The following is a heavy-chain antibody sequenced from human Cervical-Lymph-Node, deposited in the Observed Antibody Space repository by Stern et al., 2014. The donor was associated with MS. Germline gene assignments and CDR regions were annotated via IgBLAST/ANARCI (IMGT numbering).Heavy chain of an antibody. D-gene: IGHD3-16*02. Sequence: QVQLVESGPEVKKPGASVKVSCKASGYRFTSYGMGWVRQAPGHGLEWVAWISAHNGNTVYAEKFQGRVTVTTDTSTSTVYMEVRSLSSDDTAVYYCARDSEVTLNYRLRFFEDWGQGTQVTVSS. CDR3: ARDSEVTLNYRLRFFED. CDR1: GYRFTSYG. V-gene: IGHV1-18*04. J-gene: IGHJ4*02. CDR2: ISAHNGNT.